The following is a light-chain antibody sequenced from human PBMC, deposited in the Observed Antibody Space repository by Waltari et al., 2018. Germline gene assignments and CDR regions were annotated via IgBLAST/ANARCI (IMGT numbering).Light chain of an antibody. CDR2: GAS. Sequence: QSVLTQPPSVSGAPGQRVTISCTGSSSNIGAGYDVHWYQQLPGTAPKVLIYGASNRPSGVPDRISGSKSGTSASLVITGLQTEDEADYYCQSYDSSLSGYVFGTGTKVTVL. CDR1: SSNIGAGYD. CDR3: QSYDSSLSGYV. J-gene: IGLJ1*01. V-gene: IGLV1-40*01.